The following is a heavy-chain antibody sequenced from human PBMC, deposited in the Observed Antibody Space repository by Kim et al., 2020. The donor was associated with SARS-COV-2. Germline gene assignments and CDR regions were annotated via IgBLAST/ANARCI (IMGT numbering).Heavy chain of an antibody. CDR3: ARVVVITPDFDY. V-gene: IGHV4-39*01. D-gene: IGHD3-22*01. J-gene: IGHJ4*02. Sequence: SYNPSLKSRVPISVDTSKNQFSLKLSSVTAADTAVYYCARVVVITPDFDYWGQGTLVTVSS.